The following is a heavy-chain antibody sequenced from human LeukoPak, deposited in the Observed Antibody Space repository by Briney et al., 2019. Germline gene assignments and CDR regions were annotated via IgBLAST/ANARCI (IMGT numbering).Heavy chain of an antibody. D-gene: IGHD2-15*01. Sequence: SETLSLTCAVYGGSFSGYYWSWIRQPPGKGLEWIGEINHSGSTNYNPSLKSRVTISVGTSKNQFSLKLSSVTAAGTAVYYCARGGYCSGGSCYQHYYYYYYMDVWGKGTTVTVSS. CDR3: ARGGYCSGGSCYQHYYYYYYMDV. CDR1: GGSFSGYY. J-gene: IGHJ6*03. V-gene: IGHV4-34*01. CDR2: INHSGST.